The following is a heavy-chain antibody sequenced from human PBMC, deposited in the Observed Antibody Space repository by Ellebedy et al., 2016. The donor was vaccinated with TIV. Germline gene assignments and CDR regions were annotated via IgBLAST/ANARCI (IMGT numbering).Heavy chain of an antibody. CDR1: VLSLPGSD. Sequence: LSLTCAASVLSLPGSDLPWVRRPTGKGLEWVSASGSAGATYYPDPVRGRFTIPSESAKNSFYLQIKSLNTGDTAGYYWGRGGPGGDNRIFGFWGRGTQVTVSS. V-gene: IGHV3-13*01. J-gene: IGHJ2*01. CDR3: GRGGPGGDNRIFGF. D-gene: IGHD1-14*01. CDR2: SGSAGAT.